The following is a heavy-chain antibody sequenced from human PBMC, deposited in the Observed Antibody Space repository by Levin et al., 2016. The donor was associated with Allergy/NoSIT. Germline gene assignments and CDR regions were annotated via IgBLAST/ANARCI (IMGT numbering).Heavy chain of an antibody. CDR1: GFTFSSYA. D-gene: IGHD6-19*01. J-gene: IGHJ6*02. CDR3: ARVLKGKIAVAQYYYYGMDV. V-gene: IGHV3-30-3*01. CDR2: ISYDGSNK. Sequence: GESLKISCAASGFTFSSYAMHWVRQAPGKGLEWVAVISYDGSNKYYADSVKGRFTISRDNSKNTLYLQMNSLRAEDTAVYYCARVLKGKIAVAQYYYYGMDVWGQGTTVTVSS.